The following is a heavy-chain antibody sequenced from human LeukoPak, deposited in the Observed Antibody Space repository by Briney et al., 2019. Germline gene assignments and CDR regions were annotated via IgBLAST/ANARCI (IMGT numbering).Heavy chain of an antibody. J-gene: IGHJ4*02. CDR3: ALIGLDSSGYYYDYLDY. CDR1: GFTFSDYY. V-gene: IGHV3-11*04. D-gene: IGHD3-22*01. Sequence: PGGSLRLSCAASGFTFSDYYMSWIRQAPGKGLEWVSYISSSGSTIYYADSVKGRFTISRDNAKNTLYLQMNSLRAEDTAVYYFALIGLDSSGYYYDYLDYWGQGTLVTVSS. CDR2: ISSSGSTI.